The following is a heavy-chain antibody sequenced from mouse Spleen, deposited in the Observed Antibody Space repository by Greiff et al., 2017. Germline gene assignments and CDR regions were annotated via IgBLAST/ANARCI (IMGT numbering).Heavy chain of an antibody. J-gene: IGHJ1*01. CDR3: ARVTTATYWYFDV. CDR1: GFSLTSYG. CDR2: IWSGGST. D-gene: IGHD1-2*01. Sequence: VQLVESGPGLVQPSQSLSITCTVSGFSLTSYGVHWVRQSPGKGLEWLGVIWSGGSTDYNAAFISRLSISKDNSKSQVFFKMNSLQADDTAIYYCARVTTATYWYFDVWGAGTTVTVSS. V-gene: IGHV2-2*01.